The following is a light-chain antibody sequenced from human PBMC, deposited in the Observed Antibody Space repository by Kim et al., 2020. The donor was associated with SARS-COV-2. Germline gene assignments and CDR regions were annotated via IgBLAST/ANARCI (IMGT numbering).Light chain of an antibody. J-gene: IGKJ1*01. V-gene: IGKV1-27*01. CDR1: QDIRSY. CDR2: AAS. Sequence: ASVGDRVTITCRASQDIRSYLAWYQQKPGKVPKLLISAASVLQSGVPSRFSGSGSGTDFTLTISSLQPEDVATYYCQKFNSAPRTFGQGTKVDIK. CDR3: QKFNSAPRT.